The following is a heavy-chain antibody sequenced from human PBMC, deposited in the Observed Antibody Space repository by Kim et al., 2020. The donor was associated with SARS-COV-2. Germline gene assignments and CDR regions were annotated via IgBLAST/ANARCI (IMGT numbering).Heavy chain of an antibody. D-gene: IGHD3-10*01. J-gene: IGHJ6*02. CDR2: IIPIFGTA. Sequence: SVKVSCKASGGTFSSYAISWVRQAPGQGLEWMGGIIPIFGTANYAQKFQGRVTITADESTSTAYMELSSLRSEDTAVYYCAREKGGGTYYYGSGSYYNPRVGYYYYGMDVWGQGTTVTVSS. V-gene: IGHV1-69*13. CDR3: AREKGGGTYYYGSGSYYNPRVGYYYYGMDV. CDR1: GGTFSSYA.